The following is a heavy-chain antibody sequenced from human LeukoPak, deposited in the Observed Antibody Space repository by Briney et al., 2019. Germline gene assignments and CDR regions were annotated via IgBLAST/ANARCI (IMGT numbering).Heavy chain of an antibody. CDR2: ISSSSAVT. J-gene: IGHJ3*02. D-gene: IGHD3-22*01. CDR3: SKENTPFGSSVVKGVGGAFDI. CDR1: GFTFSSYA. Sequence: PPGGSLRLSCAASGFTFSSYAMSWVRQAPGKGLEWVSGISSSSAVTYYADSVRGRFTISRDNSKNTLFLQMSSLRAEDTAVYYCSKENTPFGSSVVKGVGGAFDIWGQGTRVTVSS. V-gene: IGHV3-23*01.